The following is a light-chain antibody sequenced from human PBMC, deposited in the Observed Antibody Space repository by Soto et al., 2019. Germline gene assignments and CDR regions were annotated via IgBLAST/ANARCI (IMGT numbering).Light chain of an antibody. V-gene: IGKV3-11*01. CDR2: DAS. CDR1: QSVRSF. J-gene: IGKJ1*01. CDR3: QQRSNWAAWT. Sequence: EIVLTQSPATLSLSPGERATLSCRASQSVRSFLAWYQQKPGQAPRLLIYDASNRATGIPVRFSGSGSGTDFILTISSLEPEDFAVYYCQQRSNWAAWTFGQGTKVEIK.